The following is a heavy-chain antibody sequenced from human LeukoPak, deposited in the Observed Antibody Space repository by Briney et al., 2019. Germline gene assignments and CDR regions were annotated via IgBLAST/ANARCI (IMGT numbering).Heavy chain of an antibody. D-gene: IGHD1-7*01. CDR1: GFTFNYAW. CDR2: TVSEIDGGTT. J-gene: IGHJ6*02. Sequence: GGSLRLSCAASGFTFNYAWMSWVRQVPGKGLEWVGQTVSEIDGGTTDYATPVKGRFTISRDDSKSTLYLQMNSLKIKDTAVYYCTTDEDWNYARKDVWGQGATVIVSS. CDR3: TTDEDWNYARKDV. V-gene: IGHV3-15*04.